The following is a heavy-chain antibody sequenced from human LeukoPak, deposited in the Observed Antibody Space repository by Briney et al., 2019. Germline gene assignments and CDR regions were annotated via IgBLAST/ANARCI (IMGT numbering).Heavy chain of an antibody. CDR2: INPNSGGT. V-gene: IGHV1-2*02. Sequence: ASVKVSCKASGYTFTGYYMHWGRQAPGQGLEWMGWINPNSGGTNYAQKFQGRVTMTRDTSISTAYMELSRLRSDDTAVYYCARDQGYCSGGSCYGDYCYYYGMDVWGQGTTVTVSS. J-gene: IGHJ6*02. CDR1: GYTFTGYY. D-gene: IGHD2-15*01. CDR3: ARDQGYCSGGSCYGDYCYYYGMDV.